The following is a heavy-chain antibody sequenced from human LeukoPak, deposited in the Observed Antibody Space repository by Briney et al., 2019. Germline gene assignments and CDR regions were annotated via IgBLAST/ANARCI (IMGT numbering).Heavy chain of an antibody. J-gene: IGHJ6*03. CDR3: ATEPLYYYYMDV. Sequence: HPGGSLRLSCAASGSSISNYNMNWVRQAPGKGLEWLSSISSSSSTIFYADSVKGRLTISRDNAKNSLFLQMNSLRAEDTAVYYCATEPLYYYYMDVWGKGTTVTVSS. CDR2: ISSSSSTI. V-gene: IGHV3-48*01. D-gene: IGHD1-14*01. CDR1: GSSISNYN.